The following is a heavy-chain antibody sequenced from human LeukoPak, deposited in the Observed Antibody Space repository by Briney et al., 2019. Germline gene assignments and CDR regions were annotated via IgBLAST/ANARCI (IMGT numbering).Heavy chain of an antibody. Sequence: PGGSLRLSCAASGFTFSSYAMSWVRQAPGKGLEWVSAISGSGGSTYYADSVKGRFAISRDNSKNTLYLQMNSLRAEDTAVYYCAKDDRIAVAGTFDYWGQGTLVTVSS. CDR1: GFTFSSYA. CDR2: ISGSGGST. D-gene: IGHD6-19*01. V-gene: IGHV3-23*01. CDR3: AKDDRIAVAGTFDY. J-gene: IGHJ4*02.